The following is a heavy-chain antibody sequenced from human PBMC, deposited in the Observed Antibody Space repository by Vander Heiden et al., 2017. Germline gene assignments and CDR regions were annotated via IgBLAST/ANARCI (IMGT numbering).Heavy chain of an antibody. CDR3: ARDRGYCVNGVCSIGGDY. J-gene: IGHJ4*02. CDR2: ISGISSYN. D-gene: IGHD2-8*01. Sequence: EVQLVESGGGLVKPGGSLRLSCAASGFTFSSSSMNWVRQAPGKVLEWVSSISGISSYNYYADSVKGRFTISRDNAKNSLYLQMNSLRAEDTAVYYCARDRGYCVNGVCSIGGDYWGQGTLVTVSS. V-gene: IGHV3-21*01. CDR1: GFTFSSSS.